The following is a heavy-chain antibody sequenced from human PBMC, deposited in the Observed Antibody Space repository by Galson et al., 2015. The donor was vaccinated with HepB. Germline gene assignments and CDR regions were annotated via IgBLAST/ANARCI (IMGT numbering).Heavy chain of an antibody. CDR3: VGAQHPTVLYFYYYGMDV. Sequence: SLRLSCAASEFSFGSYGMNWVRQAPGKGLEWVSYISSSSSTIFYADSVKGRFTISRDNDKKSLHLQMNSLRDEDTAVYYCVGAQHPTVLYFYYYGMDVWGQGTTVTVSS. D-gene: IGHD2-8*01. CDR2: ISSSSSTI. CDR1: EFSFGSYG. J-gene: IGHJ6*02. V-gene: IGHV3-48*02.